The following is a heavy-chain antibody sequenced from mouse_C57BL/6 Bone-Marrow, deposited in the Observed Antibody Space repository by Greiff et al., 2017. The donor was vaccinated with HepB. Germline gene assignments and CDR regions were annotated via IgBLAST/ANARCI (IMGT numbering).Heavy chain of an antibody. V-gene: IGHV14-4*01. D-gene: IGHD1-1*01. CDR2: IDPENGDT. Sequence: VQLQQSGAELVRPGASVKLSCTASGFNIKDDYMHWVKQRPEQGLEWIGWIDPENGDTEYASKFQGKATIPADTSSNTAYLQLSRLTSEDTAVYYCTTREVVPFDYWGQGTTLTVSS. CDR1: GFNIKDDY. J-gene: IGHJ2*01. CDR3: TTREVVPFDY.